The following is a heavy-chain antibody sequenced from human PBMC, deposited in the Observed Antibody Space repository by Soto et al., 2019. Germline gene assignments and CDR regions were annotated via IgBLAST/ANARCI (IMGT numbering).Heavy chain of an antibody. CDR2: ISSSSSTI. J-gene: IGHJ6*02. CDR1: GFTFSSYS. Sequence: EVQLVESGGGLVQPGGSLRLSCAASGFTFSSYSMNWVRQAPGKGLEWVSYISSSSSTIYYADSVKGRFTISRDNAKNSLYLQMNSLRDEDTAVYYCARDLAVRGYSYGYDYYYYGMDVWGQGITVTVSS. V-gene: IGHV3-48*02. D-gene: IGHD5-18*01. CDR3: ARDLAVRGYSYGYDYYYYGMDV.